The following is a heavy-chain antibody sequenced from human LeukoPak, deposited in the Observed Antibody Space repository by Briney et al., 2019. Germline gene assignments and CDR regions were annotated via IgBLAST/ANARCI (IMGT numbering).Heavy chain of an antibody. D-gene: IGHD3-10*01. Sequence: ASVKVSCKASGYTFTSYGISWVRQAPGQGLEWMGWISAYNGNTNYAQKLQGRVTMTTDTSTSTAYMELRSLRSDDTAVYYCARDFYYGSGSYGTDFDYWGQGTLVTVSS. CDR2: ISAYNGNT. V-gene: IGHV1-18*01. J-gene: IGHJ4*02. CDR1: GYTFTSYG. CDR3: ARDFYYGSGSYGTDFDY.